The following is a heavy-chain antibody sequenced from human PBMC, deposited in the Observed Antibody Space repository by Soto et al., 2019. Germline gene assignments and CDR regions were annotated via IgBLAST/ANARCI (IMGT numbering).Heavy chain of an antibody. CDR3: ARDGKWLRWNYYYGMDV. D-gene: IGHD5-12*01. CDR1: GYTFTSYG. V-gene: IGHV1-18*01. J-gene: IGHJ6*02. CDR2: ISAYNGNT. Sequence: GASVKVSCKASGYTFTSYGISWVRQAPGQGLEWMGWISAYNGNTNYAQKLQGRVTMTTDTSTSTAYMELRSLRSDDTAVYYCARDGKWLRWNYYYGMDVWGQGTTVTVSS.